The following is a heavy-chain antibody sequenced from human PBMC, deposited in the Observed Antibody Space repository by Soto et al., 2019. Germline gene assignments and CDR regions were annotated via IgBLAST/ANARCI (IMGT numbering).Heavy chain of an antibody. V-gene: IGHV3-33*01. CDR1: GFTFRSYG. J-gene: IGHJ4*02. D-gene: IGHD4-17*01. CDR2: IWYDGSNK. CDR3: ARVGVDDYLTYFDY. Sequence: QVQLVESGGGMVQPGRSLRLSCAASGFTFRSYGMYWVRQAPGKGLEWVAMIWYDGSNKYYADSVKGRFTISRDNSNNTVYLQMNSLTAEDTAVYSCARVGVDDYLTYFDYWGQGTLVSVSS.